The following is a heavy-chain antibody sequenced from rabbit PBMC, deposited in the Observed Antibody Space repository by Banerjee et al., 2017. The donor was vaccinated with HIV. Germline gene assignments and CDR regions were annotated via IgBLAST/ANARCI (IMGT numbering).Heavy chain of an antibody. CDR3: VRDTWHFNL. Sequence: QKQLVESGGGLVQPGGSLKLSCKASGFNFSSYGVSWVRQAPGKGLEWIGYIDPIFLTTSYASWVNGRFTISSHNAQNTLYLQLNSLTVADTATYFCVRDTWHFNLWGPGTLVTVS. D-gene: IGHD3-1*01. J-gene: IGHJ4*01. CDR1: GFNFSSYG. V-gene: IGHV1S8*01. CDR2: IDPIFLTT.